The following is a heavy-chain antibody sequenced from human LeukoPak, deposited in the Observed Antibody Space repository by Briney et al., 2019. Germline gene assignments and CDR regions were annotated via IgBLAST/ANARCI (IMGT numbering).Heavy chain of an antibody. CDR2: ISGSGGST. D-gene: IGHD2-15*01. V-gene: IGHV3-23*01. CDR3: AKAPRPEPYCSGGSCYSGYFDY. J-gene: IGHJ4*02. CDR1: GFTFSSYA. Sequence: GGSLRLSCAASGFTFSSYAMSWVRQAPGKGLEWVSAISGSGGSTYYADSVKGRFTISRDNSKSTLYLQMNSLRAEDTAVYYCAKAPRPEPYCSGGSCYSGYFDYWGQGTLVTVSS.